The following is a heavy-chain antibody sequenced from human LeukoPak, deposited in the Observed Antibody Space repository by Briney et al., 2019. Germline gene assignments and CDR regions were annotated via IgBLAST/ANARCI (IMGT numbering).Heavy chain of an antibody. J-gene: IGHJ5*02. D-gene: IGHD1-26*01. CDR3: AATNWFDP. CDR2: INQGGSEQ. Sequence: PGGSLRLSCAASGFAFSDYWMSWVRQAPGKGLEWVANINQGGSEQFYVDSLKGRFTIPRDNAKNSLFLQMNGLTVEDTAVYYCAATNWFDPWGQGTLVTVSS. CDR1: GFAFSDYW. V-gene: IGHV3-7*01.